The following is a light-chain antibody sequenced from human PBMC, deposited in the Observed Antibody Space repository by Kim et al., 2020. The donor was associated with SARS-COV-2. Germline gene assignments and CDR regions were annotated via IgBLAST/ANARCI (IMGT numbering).Light chain of an antibody. CDR2: GAS. CDR1: HSVKNNY. J-gene: IGKJ4*01. V-gene: IGKV3-20*01. Sequence: LSPGERATLSCRASHSVKNNYVAWYQQKPGQAPRLLIYGASSRATGIPDRVSGSGSGTDFTLTISRLEPEDFAVYYCQQYGRSLTFGGGTKVDIK. CDR3: QQYGRSLT.